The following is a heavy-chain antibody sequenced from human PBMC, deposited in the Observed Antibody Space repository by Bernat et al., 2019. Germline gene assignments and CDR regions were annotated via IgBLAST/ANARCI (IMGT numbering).Heavy chain of an antibody. CDR2: ISSSSSTI. J-gene: IGHJ3*02. CDR1: GFTFSSYS. Sequence: EVQLVESGGGLVQPGGSLRLSCAASGFTFSSYSMNWVRQAPGKGLEWVSYISSSSSTIYYADSVKGRFTISRDNAKNSLYLQMISLRDEDTAVYYCARDTMVRGVINAFDIWGQGTMVTVSS. D-gene: IGHD3-10*01. CDR3: ARDTMVRGVINAFDI. V-gene: IGHV3-48*02.